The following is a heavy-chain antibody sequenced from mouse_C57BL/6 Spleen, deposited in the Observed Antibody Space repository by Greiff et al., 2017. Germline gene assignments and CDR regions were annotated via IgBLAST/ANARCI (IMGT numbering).Heavy chain of an antibody. Sequence: QVQLQQSGASLLHPGPSVKLSCKATGYTFTGYWIVWLKQRHGHGLEWIGEILPGCGSTNYNEKFTGKATFTADTSSNTAYMQLSSLTTEDSGIYYFAKREIYYDYDQSFAYRGQATLLTGSA. CDR3: AKREIYYDYDQSFAY. CDR2: ILPGCGST. D-gene: IGHD2-4*01. CDR1: GYTFTGYW. J-gene: IGHJ3*01. V-gene: IGHV1-9*01.